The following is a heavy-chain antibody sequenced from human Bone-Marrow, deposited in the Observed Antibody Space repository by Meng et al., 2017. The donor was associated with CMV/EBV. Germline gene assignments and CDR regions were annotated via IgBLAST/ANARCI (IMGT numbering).Heavy chain of an antibody. V-gene: IGHV2-70D*14. D-gene: IGHD6-13*01. CDR2: IDWDDDK. CDR3: ARSSGGSTYLDY. J-gene: IGHJ4*02. Sequence: SGPTLVKPTQILTLTCTFSGFSLGTSGMRVSWIRQPPGKALEWLARIDWDDDKFYSTSLKSRLSIYKDTSKNQVVLTMTNMDPVDTATYHCARSSGGSTYLDYWGQGTLVTVSS. CDR1: GFSLGTSGMR.